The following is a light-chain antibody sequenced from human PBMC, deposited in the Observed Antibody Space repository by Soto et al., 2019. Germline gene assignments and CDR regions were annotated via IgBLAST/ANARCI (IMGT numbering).Light chain of an antibody. CDR1: QTVTAY. CDR2: SAS. J-gene: IGKJ1*01. V-gene: IGKV1-39*01. CDR3: HQTYSTPQT. Sequence: DIQMTQSPSSLSASLVDRVTITCRAGQTVTAYLNWYQHKPGKAPKLLIYSASPLQSGVPSRFSGSGSGTDFTLTITSLQPEDFGTYYCHQTYSTPQTFGQGTKVDIK.